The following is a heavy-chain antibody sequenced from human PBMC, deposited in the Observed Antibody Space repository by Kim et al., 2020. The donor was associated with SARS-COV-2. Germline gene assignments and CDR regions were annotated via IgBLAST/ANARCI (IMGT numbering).Heavy chain of an antibody. CDR1: GFTFSSYG. V-gene: IGHV3-30*03. J-gene: IGHJ4*02. CDR2: ISYDGNNK. CDR3: ARVSEYGGNSDSDY. D-gene: IGHD2-21*02. Sequence: GGSLRLSCAASGFTFSSYGMHWVRRAPGKGLEWVAVISYDGNNKYYADSVKGRFTISRDNSKNTLYLQMNSLRAEDTAVYYCARVSEYGGNSDSDYWGQGTLVTVSS.